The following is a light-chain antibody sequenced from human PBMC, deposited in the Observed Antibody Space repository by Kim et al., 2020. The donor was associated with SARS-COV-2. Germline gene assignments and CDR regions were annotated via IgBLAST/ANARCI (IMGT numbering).Light chain of an antibody. CDR1: SSDVGGYNY. V-gene: IGLV2-14*03. CDR2: DVS. CDR3: SSYTSSSTRV. J-gene: IGLJ3*02. Sequence: PGQSITISCTGTSSDVGGYNYVSWYQQHPGKAPKLMIYDVSNRPSGVSNRFSGSKSGNTASLTISGLQAEDEADYYCSSYTSSSTRVFGGGTQLTV.